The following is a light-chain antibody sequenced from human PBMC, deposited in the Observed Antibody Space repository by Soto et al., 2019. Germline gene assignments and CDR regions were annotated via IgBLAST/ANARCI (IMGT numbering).Light chain of an antibody. V-gene: IGLV1-47*02. CDR3: ASWDDRLGAVI. CDR2: SNN. J-gene: IGLJ2*01. Sequence: QSVLTQPPSASGTPGQRVFISCSVSSSNIGGTNYAYWYQQLPGAAPKLLMHSNNLRPSGVPERISGSKSGTSASLAISGLRSEDKADYYCASWDDRLGAVIFGGGTKVTVL. CDR1: SSNIGGTNY.